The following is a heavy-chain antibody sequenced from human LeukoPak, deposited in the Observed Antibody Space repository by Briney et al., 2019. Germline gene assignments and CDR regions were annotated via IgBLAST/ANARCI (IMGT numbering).Heavy chain of an antibody. V-gene: IGHV3-30-3*02. CDR2: IGHDEASS. CDR3: GTEYTPSPPLGQLGS. J-gene: IGHJ4*02. Sequence: PGGSLRLSFAVYGFNLNCFAMDWVGQAPGKGLEWVADIGHDEASSAYADSVQGRFTISRDTTKKLLYLQMNNPRVEDTAFHYFGTEYTPSPPLGQLGSWGRGTRVSVSS. D-gene: IGHD2-15*01. CDR1: GFNLNCFA.